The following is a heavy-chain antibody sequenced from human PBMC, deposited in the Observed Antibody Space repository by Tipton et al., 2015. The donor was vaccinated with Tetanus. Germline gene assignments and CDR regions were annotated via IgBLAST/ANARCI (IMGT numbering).Heavy chain of an antibody. J-gene: IGHJ4*02. D-gene: IGHD3-10*01. CDR3: ARDHTFTISQSRGGLDS. CDR2: IWNDGSNK. CDR1: GFIFSSYG. V-gene: IGHV3-33*01. Sequence: SLRLSCAASGFIFSSYGIHWVRQAPGKGLEWVAIIWNDGSNKYYADSVKGRFTISRDNSKNTLYLQMSSLRDEDTAVYYCARDHTFTISQSRGGLDSWGQGTLVTVSA.